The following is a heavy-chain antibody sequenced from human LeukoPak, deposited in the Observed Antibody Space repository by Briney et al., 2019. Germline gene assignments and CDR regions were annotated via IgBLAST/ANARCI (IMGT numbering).Heavy chain of an antibody. CDR3: ARWNDILTGYYQGGVWYFDY. CDR2: INTNTGNP. V-gene: IGHV7-4-1*02. D-gene: IGHD3-9*01. Sequence: ASVKVSCKASGYTFTSYAMNWVRQAPGQGLEWMGWINTNTGNPTYAQGFTGRFVFSLDTSVSTAYLQISSLKAEDTAVYYCARWNDILTGYYQGGVWYFDYWGQGTLVTVSS. CDR1: GYTFTSYA. J-gene: IGHJ4*02.